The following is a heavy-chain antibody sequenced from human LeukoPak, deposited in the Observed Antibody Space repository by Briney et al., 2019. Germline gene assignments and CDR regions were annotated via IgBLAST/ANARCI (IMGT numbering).Heavy chain of an antibody. J-gene: IGHJ4*02. CDR1: GYSFTNYW. Sequence: GESLKISCKASGYSFTNYWIGWVRQMPGEGLEWMGIIYPGDSDTRYSPSFQGQVTISADKSTSNAYLQWSSLKASDTAMYYCARRGRDFGIDYWGQGTLVTVSS. V-gene: IGHV5-51*01. CDR3: ARRGRDFGIDY. CDR2: IYPGDSDT. D-gene: IGHD3-10*01.